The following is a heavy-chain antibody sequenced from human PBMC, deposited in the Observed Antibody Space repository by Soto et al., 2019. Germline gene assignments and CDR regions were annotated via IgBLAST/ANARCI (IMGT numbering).Heavy chain of an antibody. V-gene: IGHV4-39*01. J-gene: IGHJ4*02. Sequence: SETQSLTCSVSGGSISSSNYYWAWIRQPPGKGLEWIGSIYYIGNTYYNPSLKSRVTMSVDTSKNQFSLKVTAVTAADTAIYYCAREDRTNGYNYDYWGQGTLVTVSS. CDR3: AREDRTNGYNYDY. CDR2: IYYIGNT. CDR1: GGSISSSNYY. D-gene: IGHD1-1*01.